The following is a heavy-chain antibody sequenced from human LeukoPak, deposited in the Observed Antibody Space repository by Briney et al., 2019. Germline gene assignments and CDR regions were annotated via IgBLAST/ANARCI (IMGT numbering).Heavy chain of an antibody. D-gene: IGHD1-26*01. J-gene: IGHJ4*02. CDR3: ARDPLGAYSGTY. CDR1: GYTFTGYY. Sequence: ASVKVSCKASGYTFTGYYMHWVRQAPGQGLEWMGRINPNSGGTNYAQRFQGRVIMTRDTSINTAYMELSRLRSDDTAMYYCARDPLGAYSGTYWGQGTLVTVSS. CDR2: INPNSGGT. V-gene: IGHV1-2*06.